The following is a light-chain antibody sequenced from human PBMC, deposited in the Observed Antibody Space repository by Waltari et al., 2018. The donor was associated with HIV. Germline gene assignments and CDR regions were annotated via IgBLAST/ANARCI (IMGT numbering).Light chain of an antibody. CDR3: QAWDSSLVV. CDR1: TLGDKY. J-gene: IGLJ2*01. V-gene: IGLV3-1*01. CDR2: QDS. Sequence: SYELTQPPSVSVSPGQTASITCSGATLGDKYACWYQQKPGQSPVLVIYQDSKRPSGIPERFSGSNSGNTATLTISGTQAMDEADYYCQAWDSSLVVFGGGTKLTVL.